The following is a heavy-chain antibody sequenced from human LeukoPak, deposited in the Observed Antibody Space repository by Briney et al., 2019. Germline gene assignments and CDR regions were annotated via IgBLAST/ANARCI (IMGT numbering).Heavy chain of an antibody. D-gene: IGHD3-3*01. CDR3: ARAYYDFWSGYYNYNWFDP. CDR1: GYSFISHD. CDR2: MNPNSGNT. Sequence: ASVKVSCKASGYSFISHDINWVRQATGQGLEWMGWMNPNSGNTGYAQKFQGRLTITRNTSITTAYMELSRLRSDDTAVYYCARAYYDFWSGYYNYNWFDPWGQGTLVTVSS. J-gene: IGHJ5*02. V-gene: IGHV1-8*03.